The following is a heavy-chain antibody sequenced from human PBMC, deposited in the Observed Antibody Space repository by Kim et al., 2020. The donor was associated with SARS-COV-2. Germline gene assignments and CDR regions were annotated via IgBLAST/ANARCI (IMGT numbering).Heavy chain of an antibody. Sequence: SETLSLTCTVSGGSISSSSYYWGWIRQPPGKGLEWIGSIYYSGSTYYNPSLKSRVTISVDTSKNQFSLKLSSVTAADTAVYYCACSYSSPSLSYYYYMDVWGKGTTVTVSS. J-gene: IGHJ6*03. CDR3: ACSYSSPSLSYYYYMDV. CDR1: GGSISSSSYY. CDR2: IYYSGST. D-gene: IGHD6-13*01. V-gene: IGHV4-39*01.